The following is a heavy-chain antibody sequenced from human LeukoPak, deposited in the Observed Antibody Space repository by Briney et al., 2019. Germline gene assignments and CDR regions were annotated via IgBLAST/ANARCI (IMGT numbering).Heavy chain of an antibody. D-gene: IGHD3-22*01. Sequence: PGGSLRLSCAASGFTFSSYAMSWVRQAPGKGLEWVSDISGSGGSTYYADSVKGRFTISRDNSKNTLYLQMNSLRAEDTAVYYCAKDWPYDSSGYYLPFFDYWGQGTLVTVSS. J-gene: IGHJ4*02. CDR3: AKDWPYDSSGYYLPFFDY. CDR1: GFTFSSYA. V-gene: IGHV3-23*01. CDR2: ISGSGGST.